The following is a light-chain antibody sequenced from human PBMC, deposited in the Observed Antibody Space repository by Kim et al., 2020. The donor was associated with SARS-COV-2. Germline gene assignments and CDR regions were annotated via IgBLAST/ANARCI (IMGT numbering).Light chain of an antibody. V-gene: IGLV3-1*01. CDR3: QAWDSSTGV. Sequence: SYELTQPPSVSVSPGQTASITCSGDKLGDKYACWYQQKPGQSPVLVIYQDSKRPSGIPERFSGSNSGNTATLTISGTQAMGEADYYCQAWDSSTGVFGGGTKLTV. CDR2: QDS. CDR1: KLGDKY. J-gene: IGLJ3*02.